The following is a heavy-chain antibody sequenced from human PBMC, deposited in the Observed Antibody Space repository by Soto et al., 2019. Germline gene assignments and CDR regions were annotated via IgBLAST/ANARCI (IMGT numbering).Heavy chain of an antibody. CDR3: AKDPTSYDSSAQFDS. Sequence: EVKLLESGGRLVQPGGSLRLSFAASGFSFNIFAMNWVRQAPGQGLEWVSGISGGGGSTYYADSVKGRFTISRDNSNNTLYLQMNSLRAEDTAVYYCAKDPTSYDSSAQFDSWGQGTLVTVSS. CDR2: ISGGGGST. V-gene: IGHV3-23*01. CDR1: GFSFNIFA. D-gene: IGHD3-22*01. J-gene: IGHJ4*02.